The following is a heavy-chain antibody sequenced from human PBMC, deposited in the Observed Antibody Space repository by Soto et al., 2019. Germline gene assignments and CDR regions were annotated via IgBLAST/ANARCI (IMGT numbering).Heavy chain of an antibody. CDR1: GFTFSSYW. CDR3: AKIGYGLYYYYMDV. D-gene: IGHD4-17*01. CDR2: INSNGSST. J-gene: IGHJ6*03. Sequence: PGGSLSLSCAASGFTFSSYWMHWVRQAPGKGLVWVSRINSNGSSTNYADSVKGRFTISRDNSKNTLYLQMNSLRAEDTAVYYCAKIGYGLYYYYMDVWGKGTTVTVSS. V-gene: IGHV3-74*01.